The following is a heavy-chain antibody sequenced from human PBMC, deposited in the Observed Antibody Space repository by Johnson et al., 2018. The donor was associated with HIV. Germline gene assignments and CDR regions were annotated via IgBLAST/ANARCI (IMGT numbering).Heavy chain of an antibody. Sequence: VQLVESGGGLVKPGGSLRLSCAASGFTFNSYDMHWVRQPTGKGLEWVSGIGTAGDTNYSGSVKGRFTISRENAKNSLYLQMNSLTAGDTAVYYCARGYYYGSGSYYNSGAFDIWGQGTMVTVSS. CDR1: GFTFNSYD. J-gene: IGHJ3*02. D-gene: IGHD3-10*01. V-gene: IGHV3-13*01. CDR3: ARGYYYGSGSYYNSGAFDI. CDR2: IGTAGDT.